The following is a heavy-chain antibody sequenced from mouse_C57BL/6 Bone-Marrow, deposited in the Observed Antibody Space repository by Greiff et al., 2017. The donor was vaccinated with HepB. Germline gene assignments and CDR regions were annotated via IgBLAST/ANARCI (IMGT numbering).Heavy chain of an antibody. Sequence: EVQGVESGPGMVKPSQSLSLTCTVTGYSITSGYDWHWIRHFPGNKLEWMGYISYSGSTNYNPSLKSRISITHDTSKNHFFLKLNSVTTEDTATYYCALGSSSYYFDYWGQGTTLTVSS. D-gene: IGHD1-1*01. CDR1: GYSITSGYD. CDR3: ALGSSSYYFDY. V-gene: IGHV3-1*01. J-gene: IGHJ2*01. CDR2: ISYSGST.